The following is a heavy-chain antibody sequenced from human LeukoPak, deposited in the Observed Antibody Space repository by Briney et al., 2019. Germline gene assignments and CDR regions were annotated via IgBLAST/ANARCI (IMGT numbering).Heavy chain of an antibody. CDR1: GFTFNTCA. J-gene: IGHJ4*02. Sequence: GGSLRLSCEASGFTFNTCAMSWVRQAPGKGLEWVSAISESGSGTYYADSVKGRFTIARDNSKNTLYLQMNSLRVDDTALYYCAKGVFGVNRAFDYWVQGTLVTVSS. V-gene: IGHV3-23*01. CDR3: AKGVFGVNRAFDY. D-gene: IGHD3-3*01. CDR2: ISESGSGT.